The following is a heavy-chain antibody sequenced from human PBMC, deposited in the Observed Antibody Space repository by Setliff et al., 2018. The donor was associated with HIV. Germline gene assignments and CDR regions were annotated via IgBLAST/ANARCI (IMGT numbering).Heavy chain of an antibody. CDR3: ARASGDTSKFVNYYYYYMDV. CDR2: IYTTGST. J-gene: IGHJ6*03. V-gene: IGHV4-61*02. D-gene: IGHD6-19*01. CDR1: GGSISSGSYY. Sequence: SETLSLTCTVSGGSISSGSYYWSWIRQPAGKGLEWIGRIYTTGSTNYNPSLKSRVTISVDTSKNQFSLKLSSVTAADTAVYYCARASGDTSKFVNYYYYYMDVWGKGTTVTVSS.